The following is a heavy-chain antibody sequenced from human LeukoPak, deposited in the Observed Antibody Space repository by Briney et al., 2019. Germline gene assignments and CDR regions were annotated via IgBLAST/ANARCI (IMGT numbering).Heavy chain of an antibody. J-gene: IGHJ4*02. CDR3: ARLDSYGYDY. D-gene: IGHD5-18*01. CDR1: GGSFSGYY. V-gene: IGHV4-34*01. Sequence: SETLSLTCAVYGGSFSGYYWSWIRQPPGKGLEWIGEINHSGSTNYNPSLKSRVTISVDTSKNQFSPKLSSVTAADTAVYYCARLDSYGYDYWGQGTLVTVSS. CDR2: INHSGST.